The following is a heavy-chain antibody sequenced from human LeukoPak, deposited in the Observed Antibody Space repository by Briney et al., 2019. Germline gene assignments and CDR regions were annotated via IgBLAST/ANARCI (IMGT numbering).Heavy chain of an antibody. V-gene: IGHV4-4*07. CDR2: IYTSGST. CDR3: ARDYGSGSYVSYYYGMDV. J-gene: IGHJ6*02. Sequence: SETLSLTCTVSGGSISSYYWSWIRQPAGKGLEWIGRIYTSGSTNYNPSLKSRVTMSVDTSKNQFSLKLSSVTAADTAVYYCARDYGSGSYVSYYYGMDVWGQGTTVTVSS. CDR1: GGSISSYY. D-gene: IGHD3-10*01.